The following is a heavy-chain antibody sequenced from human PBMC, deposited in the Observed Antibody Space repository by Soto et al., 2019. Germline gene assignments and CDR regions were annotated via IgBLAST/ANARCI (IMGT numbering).Heavy chain of an antibody. CDR3: AKDGARYTSGLLDN. CDR2: ISYDGSNI. D-gene: IGHD6-19*01. J-gene: IGHJ4*02. V-gene: IGHV3-30*18. CDR1: GFTFSTYA. Sequence: QVQLVESGGGVVQPGRSLRLSCAASGFTFSTYAMHWVRQAPGKGLEWVAVISYDGSNIYYADSVKGRLTFSRDSSKNTLYLQMDSLRAEDTAVYYCAKDGARYTSGLLDNWGQGTLVTVSS.